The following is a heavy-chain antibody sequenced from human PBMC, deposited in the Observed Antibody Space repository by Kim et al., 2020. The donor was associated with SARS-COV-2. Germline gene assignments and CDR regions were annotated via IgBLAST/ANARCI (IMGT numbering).Heavy chain of an antibody. CDR1: GYSFTSYW. V-gene: IGHV5-10-1*01. CDR2: IDPSDSYT. D-gene: IGHD6-13*01. CDR3: ARLDSSSWYPTY. J-gene: IGHJ4*02. Sequence: GESLKISCKGSGYSFTSYWISWVRQMLGKGLEWMGRIDPSDSYTNYSPSFQGHVTISADKSISTAYLQWSSLKASDTAMYYCARLDSSSWYPTYWGQGTLVTVSS.